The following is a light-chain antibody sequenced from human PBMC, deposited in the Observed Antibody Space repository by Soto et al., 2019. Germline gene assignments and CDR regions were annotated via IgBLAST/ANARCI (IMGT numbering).Light chain of an antibody. CDR1: ERISHS. J-gene: IGKJ5*01. CDR3: QLSQQRSSWTPIA. Sequence: DIVLTQSPATLSLSPGNRVTLSCRANERISHSLAWYQQRPGQAPRILIYDASFRATGIPERVSGSGSGTDFTLSISSLEPEDFAVYYCQLSQQRSSWTPIAFDQGTRRDLK. CDR2: DAS. V-gene: IGKV3-11*01.